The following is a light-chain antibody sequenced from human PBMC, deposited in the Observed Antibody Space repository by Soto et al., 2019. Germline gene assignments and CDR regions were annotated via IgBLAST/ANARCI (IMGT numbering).Light chain of an antibody. CDR2: SNN. J-gene: IGLJ3*02. V-gene: IGLV1-44*01. Sequence: QAVLTQPPSASGTPGQRVNISCSGSSSNIGRDTVNWYRQFPGTAPKLLIYSNNQRPSGVPDRFSGSKSGTSASLAISGLQSEDEADYYCAVWDDSLNGLWVFGGGTKLTVL. CDR3: AVWDDSLNGLWV. CDR1: SSNIGRDT.